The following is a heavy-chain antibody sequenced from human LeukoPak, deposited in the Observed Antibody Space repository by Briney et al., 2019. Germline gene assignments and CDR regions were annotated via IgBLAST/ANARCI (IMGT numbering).Heavy chain of an antibody. CDR3: ARDSLSGNWNDVVLMDV. Sequence: PGGSLRLSCAASGFTFSSYWMHWVRQAPGKGLVWVSRINSDGSSTSYADFVKGRFTISRDNAKNTLYLQMNSLRAEDTAVYYCARDSLSGNWNDVVLMDVWGKGTTVTVSS. V-gene: IGHV3-74*01. CDR2: INSDGSST. D-gene: IGHD1-1*01. CDR1: GFTFSSYW. J-gene: IGHJ6*04.